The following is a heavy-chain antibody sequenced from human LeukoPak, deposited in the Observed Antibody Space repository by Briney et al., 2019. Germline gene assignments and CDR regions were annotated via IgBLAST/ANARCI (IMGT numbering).Heavy chain of an antibody. J-gene: IGHJ6*02. CDR2: IYYSGST. CDR3: ARQSGGATYYYYGMDV. CDR1: GVSISSYY. D-gene: IGHD2-15*01. Sequence: PSETLSLTCTVSGVSISSYYWSWLRQPPGKGLGWIGYIYYSGSTNYNPSLKSRVTISIDTSKNHFSLKLSSVTAADTAVYYCARQSGGATYYYYGMDVWGQGTTVTVSS. V-gene: IGHV4-59*08.